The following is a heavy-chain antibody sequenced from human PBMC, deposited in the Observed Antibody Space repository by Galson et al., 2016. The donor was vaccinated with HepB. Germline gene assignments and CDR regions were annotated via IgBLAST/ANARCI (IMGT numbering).Heavy chain of an antibody. Sequence: ETLSLTCAVYGGSFSNYYWSWIRQPPGKGLEWIGEINHSGSTNYNPSLKSRVTISVDTSKNQFSLKVNSVTAADTALYYCARGVHLRNYYYYAMDVWGQGTTVTVSS. CDR1: GGSFSNYY. CDR3: ARGVHLRNYYYYAMDV. CDR2: INHSGST. D-gene: IGHD1-1*01. V-gene: IGHV4-34*01. J-gene: IGHJ6*02.